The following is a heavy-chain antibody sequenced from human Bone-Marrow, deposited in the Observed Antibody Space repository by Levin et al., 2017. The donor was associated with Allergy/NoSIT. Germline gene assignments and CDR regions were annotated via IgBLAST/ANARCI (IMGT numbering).Heavy chain of an antibody. J-gene: IGHJ4*02. CDR1: GFTFSDYY. V-gene: IGHV3-11*01. D-gene: IGHD4-11*01. Sequence: GESLKISCAASGFTFSDYYMSWIRQAPGKGLEWVSYISSSGSTIYYADSVKGRFTISRDNAKNSLYLQMNSLRAEDTAVYYCARDSPPYSEGPPPLDYWGQGTLVTVSS. CDR2: ISSSGSTI. CDR3: ARDSPPYSEGPPPLDY.